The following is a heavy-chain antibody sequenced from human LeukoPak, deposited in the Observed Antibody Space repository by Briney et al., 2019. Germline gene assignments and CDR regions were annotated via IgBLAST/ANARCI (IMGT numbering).Heavy chain of an antibody. Sequence: GASVKVSCKASGYTFTSYYMHWVRQAPGQGLEWMGWINPNSGGTNYAQKFQGRVTMTRDTSTSTVYMELSSLRSEDTAVYYCARDLSRGVRGYYYYMDVWGKGTTVTISS. CDR3: ARDLSRGVRGYYYYMDV. D-gene: IGHD3-10*01. CDR2: INPNSGGT. CDR1: GYTFTSYY. V-gene: IGHV1-2*02. J-gene: IGHJ6*03.